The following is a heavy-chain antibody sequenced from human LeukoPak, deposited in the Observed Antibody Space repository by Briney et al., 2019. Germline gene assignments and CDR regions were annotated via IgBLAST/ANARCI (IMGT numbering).Heavy chain of an antibody. Sequence: AGGSLRLSCAASRFTFSSYWMHWVRQAPGKGLVWVSRINSDGSSTSYADSVKGRFTISRDNAKNTLYLQMNSLRAEDTAVYYCARGYSSSWYFYYYYYMDVWGKGTTVTVSS. CDR2: INSDGSST. V-gene: IGHV3-74*01. CDR1: RFTFSSYW. D-gene: IGHD6-13*01. CDR3: ARGYSSSWYFYYYYYMDV. J-gene: IGHJ6*03.